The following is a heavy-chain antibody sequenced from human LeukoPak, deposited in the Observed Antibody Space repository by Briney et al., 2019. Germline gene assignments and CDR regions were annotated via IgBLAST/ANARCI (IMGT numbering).Heavy chain of an antibody. CDR2: ISSRSSTI. D-gene: IGHD6-19*01. CDR3: ARGAGSGRNHFDY. CDR1: GVTFSSNS. V-gene: IGHV3-48*01. Sequence: PGGSLRLSCAASGVTFSSNSMNWVRQAPGKGLEWVSYISSRSSTIYYADSVKGRFTISRDNATNSLYLQMNSLRAEDTAVYYCARGAGSGRNHFDYWGQGTLVTVSS. J-gene: IGHJ4*02.